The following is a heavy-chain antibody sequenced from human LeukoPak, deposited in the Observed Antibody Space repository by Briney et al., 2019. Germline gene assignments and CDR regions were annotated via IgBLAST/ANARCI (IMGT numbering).Heavy chain of an antibody. V-gene: IGHV1-2*02. Sequence: ASVKVSCKASGYTFTGYYMHWVRQTPGQGLEWMGWIDPNSGGTNYAQKFQGRVTMTRNTSISTAYMELSSLRSEDTAVYYCARGRRITMVRGVNYYYYYGMDVWGQGTTVTVSS. CDR3: ARGRRITMVRGVNYYYYYGMDV. D-gene: IGHD3-10*01. J-gene: IGHJ6*02. CDR2: IDPNSGGT. CDR1: GYTFTGYY.